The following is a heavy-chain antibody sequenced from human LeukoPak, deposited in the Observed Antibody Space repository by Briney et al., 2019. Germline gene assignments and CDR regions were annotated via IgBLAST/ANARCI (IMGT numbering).Heavy chain of an antibody. Sequence: ASVKVSCKASGYTFTSYGISWVRQAPGQGLEWMGWISAYNGNTNYAQKLQGRVTMTTDTSTSTAYMELRSLRSEDTAVYYCARSRQYQLLRDAFDIWGQGTMVTVSS. D-gene: IGHD2-2*01. CDR2: ISAYNGNT. V-gene: IGHV1-18*01. CDR3: ARSRQYQLLRDAFDI. CDR1: GYTFTSYG. J-gene: IGHJ3*02.